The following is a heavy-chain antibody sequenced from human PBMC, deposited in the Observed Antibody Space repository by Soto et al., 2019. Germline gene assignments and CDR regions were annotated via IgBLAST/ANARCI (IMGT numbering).Heavy chain of an antibody. CDR2: ISAYNGNT. J-gene: IGHJ6*02. D-gene: IGHD5-18*01. CDR1: GYTFTSYC. V-gene: IGHV1-18*01. CDR3: ASGGWIQLWYGMDV. Sequence: ASVKVSCKASGYTFTSYCISWVRQAPGQGLEWMGWISAYNGNTNYAQKLQGRVTMTTDTSTSTAYMELRSLRSDDTAVYYCASGGWIQLWYGMDVWGQGTTVTVSS.